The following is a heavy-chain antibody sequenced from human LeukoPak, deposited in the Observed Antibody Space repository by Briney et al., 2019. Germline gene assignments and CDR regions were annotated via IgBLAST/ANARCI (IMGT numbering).Heavy chain of an antibody. CDR1: DGSISSYY. J-gene: IGHJ2*01. V-gene: IGHV4-59*01. CDR2: IYDSGST. CDR3: ARDRNTWYFDL. Sequence: KASETLSLTCTVSDGSISSYYWSWIRQPPGKRLEWIGYIYDSGSTNYNPSLKSRVTISVDTSKNQFSLKLRSVTAADAAVYYCARDRNTWYFDLWGRGTLVTVSS.